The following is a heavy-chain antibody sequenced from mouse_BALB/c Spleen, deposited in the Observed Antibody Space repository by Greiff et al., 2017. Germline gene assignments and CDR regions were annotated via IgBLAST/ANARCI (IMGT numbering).Heavy chain of an antibody. CDR1: GFSLTSYG. V-gene: IGHV2-9*02. CDR2: IWAGGST. Sequence: VKLMESGPGLVAPSQSLSITCTVSGFSLTSYGVHWVRQPPGKGLEWLGVIWAGGSTNYNSALMSRLSISKDNSTSQVFLKMNSLQTDDTAMYYCAREGAGKAWFAYWGQGTLVTVSA. D-gene: IGHD3-3*01. J-gene: IGHJ3*01. CDR3: AREGAGKAWFAY.